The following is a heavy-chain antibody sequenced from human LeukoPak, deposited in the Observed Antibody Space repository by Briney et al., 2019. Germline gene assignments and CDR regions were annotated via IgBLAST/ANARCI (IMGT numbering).Heavy chain of an antibody. D-gene: IGHD3-10*01. CDR2: ISGSGGST. V-gene: IGHV3-23*01. J-gene: IGHJ6*02. CDR3: AKIPSTMVRVLYGMDV. CDR1: GFTFSSYA. Sequence: GSLRLSCAASGFTFSSYAMSWVRQAPGKGLEWVSAISGSGGSTYYADSVKGRFTISRDNSKNTLYLQMNSLRAVDTAVYYCAKIPSTMVRVLYGMDVWGQGTTVTVSS.